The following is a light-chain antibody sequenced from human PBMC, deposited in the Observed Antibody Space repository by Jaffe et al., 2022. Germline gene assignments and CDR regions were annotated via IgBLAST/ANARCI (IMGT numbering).Light chain of an antibody. V-gene: IGLV3-25*03. CDR1: GLAKHY. J-gene: IGLJ2*01. CDR3: QSADSSGTHEVV. Sequence: SYELTQPPSVSVSPGQTARITCSGDGLAKHYVYWYQQKPGQAPVVIIYKDTERPSGIPERFSGSSSGTTVTLTISGVLAEDEADYYCQSADSSGTHEVVFGGGTKLTVL. CDR2: KDT.